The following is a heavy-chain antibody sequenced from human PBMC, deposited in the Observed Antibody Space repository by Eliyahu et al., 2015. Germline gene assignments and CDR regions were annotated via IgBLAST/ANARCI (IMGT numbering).Heavy chain of an antibody. J-gene: IGHJ4*02. D-gene: IGHD3-3*02. V-gene: IGHV3-23*01. CDR2: ISGGGGNT. CDR3: AASSGFISADY. Sequence: EVQLLESGGDLVQPGGSLRXSCEGSGFTFSNYAMTWVRQAPGKGLEGVSAISGGGGNTYSADSVKGRFTISRDNSKNTLYLQMNNLQAEDTAVYYCAASSGFISADYWGQGALVTVSS. CDR1: GFTFSNYA.